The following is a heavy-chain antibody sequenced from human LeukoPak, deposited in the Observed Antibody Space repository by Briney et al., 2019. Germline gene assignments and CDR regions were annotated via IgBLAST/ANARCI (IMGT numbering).Heavy chain of an antibody. CDR3: ARSYYDSSPDY. CDR2: IYTSGST. J-gene: IGHJ4*02. V-gene: IGHV4-4*07. CDR1: GGSVSSYY. D-gene: IGHD3-22*01. Sequence: PSETLSPTCTVSGGSVSSYYWSWIRQPAGKGLEWIGRIYTSGSTNYNPSLKSRVTMSVDTSKNQFSLKLSSVTAADTAVYYCARSYYDSSPDYWGQGTLVTVSS.